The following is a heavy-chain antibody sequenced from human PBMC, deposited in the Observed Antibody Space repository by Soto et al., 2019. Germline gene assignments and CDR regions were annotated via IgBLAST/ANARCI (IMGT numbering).Heavy chain of an antibody. CDR2: ISSSSSYI. CDR1: GFTFSSYS. J-gene: IGHJ4*02. V-gene: IGHV3-21*01. D-gene: IGHD3-22*01. CDR3: ARNIYYYDTGGLSY. Sequence: PVGSLRLSCAASGFTFSSYSMNWVRQAPGKGLEWVSSISSSSSYIYYADSVKGRFTISRDNAKNSLYLQMNSLRAEDTAVYYCARNIYYYDTGGLSYWGQGTLVTVSS.